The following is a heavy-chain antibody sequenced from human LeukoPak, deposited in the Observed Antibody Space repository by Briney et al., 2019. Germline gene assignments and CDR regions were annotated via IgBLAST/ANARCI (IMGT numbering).Heavy chain of an antibody. Sequence: ASVKVSCKASGYTFTGYYMHWVRQAPGQGLEWMGWINPNSGGTNYAQKFQGRVTMTRDTSISTAYMELSRLRSDDTAVYYCARILSGPWRWFGPWGQGTLVTVSS. D-gene: IGHD3-3*01. V-gene: IGHV1-2*02. J-gene: IGHJ5*02. CDR3: ARILSGPWRWFGP. CDR1: GYTFTGYY. CDR2: INPNSGGT.